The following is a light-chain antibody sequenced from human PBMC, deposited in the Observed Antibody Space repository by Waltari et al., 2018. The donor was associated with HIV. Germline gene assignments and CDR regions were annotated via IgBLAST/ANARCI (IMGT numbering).Light chain of an antibody. Sequence: DIQMTQSPSSLSASVGDRVTITCRASQSISSDLNWYQQKPGKAPKLLIYAASNLQSGVPSNFSGSGSGTDFTLTISSLQPEDFATYYCQQSYTTLPYTFGQGTKLEIK. J-gene: IGKJ2*01. CDR1: QSISSD. CDR3: QQSYTTLPYT. V-gene: IGKV1-39*01. CDR2: AAS.